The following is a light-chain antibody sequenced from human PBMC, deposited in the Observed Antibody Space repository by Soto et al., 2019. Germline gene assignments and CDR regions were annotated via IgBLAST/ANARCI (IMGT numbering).Light chain of an antibody. V-gene: IGKV1-5*01. J-gene: IGKJ1*01. CDR1: QSISKW. CDR2: DVS. CDR3: QQYNSYWT. Sequence: DIQVTQSPSSLSASVGDRVTITCWDSQSISKWLAWYQQKPGKAPKLLIYDVSSLEIGVPARFSGSGSGTEFTLTISSLQPDDFATYYCQQYNSYWTFGQGTKVDIK.